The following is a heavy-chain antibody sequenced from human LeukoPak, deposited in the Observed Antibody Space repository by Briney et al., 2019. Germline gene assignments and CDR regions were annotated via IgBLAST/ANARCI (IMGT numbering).Heavy chain of an antibody. D-gene: IGHD3-22*01. CDR3: ARPRYYYDSSGYYPYYSDY. J-gene: IGHJ4*02. V-gene: IGHV1-18*01. CDR2: ISAYNGNT. CDR1: GHTFTSYG. Sequence: ASVKVSCKASGHTFTSYGISWVRQAPGQGLEWMGWISAYNGNTNYAQKLQGRVTMTTDTSTSTAYMELRSLRSDDTAVYYCARPRYYYDSSGYYPYYSDYWGQGTLVTVSS.